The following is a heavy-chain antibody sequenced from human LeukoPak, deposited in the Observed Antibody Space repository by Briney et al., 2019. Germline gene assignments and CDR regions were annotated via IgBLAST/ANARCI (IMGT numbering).Heavy chain of an antibody. Sequence: WVRQAPGKGLEWIGSIYYSGSTYYNPSLKSRVTISVDTSKNQFSLKLSSVTAADTAVYYCARDWRKGNYYDSSGLPNAFDIWGQGTMVTVSS. J-gene: IGHJ3*02. CDR3: ARDWRKGNYYDSSGLPNAFDI. CDR2: IYYSGST. V-gene: IGHV4-39*02. D-gene: IGHD3-22*01.